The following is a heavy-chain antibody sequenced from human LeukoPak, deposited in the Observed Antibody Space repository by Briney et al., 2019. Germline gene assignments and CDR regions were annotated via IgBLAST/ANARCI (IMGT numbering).Heavy chain of an antibody. CDR2: IYTSGST. V-gene: IGHV4-61*02. CDR1: GGSIDSGSKY. D-gene: IGHD3/OR15-3a*01. J-gene: IGHJ4*02. Sequence: PSETLSLTCTVSGGSIDSGSKYWSWIRQPAGKGLEWIGRIYTSGSTNYNPSLKSRVTISVDTSKNQFSLKLSSVTAADTAVYYCAREVGGYYDFKYYFDYWGQGTLVTVSS. CDR3: AREVGGYYDFKYYFDY.